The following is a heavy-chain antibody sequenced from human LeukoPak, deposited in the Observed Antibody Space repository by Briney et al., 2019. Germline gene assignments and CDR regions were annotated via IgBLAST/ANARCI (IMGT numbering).Heavy chain of an antibody. J-gene: IGHJ6*04. CDR1: GFTFSDYY. CDR2: ISSSSSYT. CDR3: ARDEGFGELLYGMDV. D-gene: IGHD3-10*01. V-gene: IGHV3-11*06. Sequence: GGSLRLSCAASGFTFSDYYMSWIRQAPGKGLEWVSYISSSSSYTNYADSVKGRFTISRDNAKNSLCLQMNSLRAEDTAVYYCARDEGFGELLYGMDVWGKGTTVTVSS.